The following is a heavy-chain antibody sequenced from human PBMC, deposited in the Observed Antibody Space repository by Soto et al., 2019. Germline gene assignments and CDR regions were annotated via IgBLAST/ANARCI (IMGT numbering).Heavy chain of an antibody. CDR3: ARGLGDSSGYYYAIKPSSDYGMDV. CDR2: MNPNSGNT. J-gene: IGHJ6*02. Sequence: ASVKVSCKASGYTFTSYDINWVRQATGQGLEWMEWMNPNSGNTGYAQKFQGRVTMTRNTSISTAYMELSSLRSEDTAVYYCARGLGDSSGYYYAIKPSSDYGMDVWGQGTTVTVSS. D-gene: IGHD3-22*01. V-gene: IGHV1-8*01. CDR1: GYTFTSYD.